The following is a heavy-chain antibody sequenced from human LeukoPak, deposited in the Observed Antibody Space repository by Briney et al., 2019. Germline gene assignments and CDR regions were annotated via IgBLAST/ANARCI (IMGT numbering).Heavy chain of an antibody. J-gene: IGHJ4*02. CDR2: ISYDGSDK. D-gene: IGHD5-12*01. CDR1: GFTFSSYA. Sequence: PGGSLRLSCAASGFTFSSYAMYWVRQSPGKELEWVAVISYDGSDKFYADSVKGRFTISRDSSKNTLYLQMNSLRPEDTAVYYCARARPSMWIDYWGQGTLVTVSS. CDR3: ARARPSMWIDY. V-gene: IGHV3-30*04.